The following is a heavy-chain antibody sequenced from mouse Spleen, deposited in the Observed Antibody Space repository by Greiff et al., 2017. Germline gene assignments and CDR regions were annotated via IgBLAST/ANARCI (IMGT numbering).Heavy chain of an antibody. CDR3: ARRTARALDY. CDR2: IDPSDSYT. CDR1: GYTFTSYW. V-gene: IGHV1-69*01. J-gene: IGHJ2*01. D-gene: IGHD3-2*01. Sequence: QVQLKQSGAELVMPGASVKLSCKASGYTFTSYWMHWVKQRPGQGLEWIGEIDPSDSYTNYNQKFKGKATLTVDKSSSTAYMQLSSLTSEDSAVYYCARRTARALDYWGQGTTLTVSS.